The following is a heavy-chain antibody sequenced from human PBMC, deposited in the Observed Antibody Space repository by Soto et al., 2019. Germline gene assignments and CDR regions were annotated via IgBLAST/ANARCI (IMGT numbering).Heavy chain of an antibody. CDR1: GYTFTSYD. D-gene: IGHD6-25*01. CDR3: ARGAAFLGTWFDP. J-gene: IGHJ5*02. Sequence: AASVKVSCKASGYTFTSYDINWVRQATGQGLEWMGWMNPNSGNTGYAQKFQGRVTMTRNTSISTAYMELSSLRSEDTAVYYCARGAAFLGTWFDPWGQGTLVTVSS. CDR2: MNPNSGNT. V-gene: IGHV1-8*01.